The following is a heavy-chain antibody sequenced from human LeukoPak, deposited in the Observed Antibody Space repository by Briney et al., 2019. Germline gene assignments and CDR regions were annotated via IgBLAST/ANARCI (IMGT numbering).Heavy chain of an antibody. D-gene: IGHD6-13*01. CDR3: AREIAAARQGGFDP. CDR1: GGSISSYY. Sequence: SETLSLTCTVSGGSISSYYWSWIRQPPGKGLEWIGYIYYSGSTNYNPSLKSRVTISVDTSKNQFSLKLSSVTAADTAVYYCAREIAAARQGGFDPWGQGTLVTVSS. CDR2: IYYSGST. J-gene: IGHJ5*02. V-gene: IGHV4-59*01.